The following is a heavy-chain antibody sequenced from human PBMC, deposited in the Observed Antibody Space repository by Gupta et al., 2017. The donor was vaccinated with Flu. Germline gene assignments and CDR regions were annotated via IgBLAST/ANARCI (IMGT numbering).Heavy chain of an antibody. D-gene: IGHD3-22*01. V-gene: IGHV3-33*01. J-gene: IGHJ4*02. CDR1: GFTFSSYG. CDR3: ARDRGSSGYYPAY. CDR2: IWYDGNNK. Sequence: QVHLVESGGGVVQPGRSLRLSCAASGFTFSSYGMHWVRQAPGKGREGVAVIWYDGNNKYDADAVKGRFTISRENAKKTWYLQMKSLRAEDTAVYYCARDRGSSGYYPAYWGQGTLVTVSS.